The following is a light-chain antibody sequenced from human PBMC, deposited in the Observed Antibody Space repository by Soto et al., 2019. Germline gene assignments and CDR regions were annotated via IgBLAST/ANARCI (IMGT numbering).Light chain of an antibody. Sequence: DILMTQSPSSLSPSVGDRVTITCQANQDISKYLNWYQQKPGTPPKLLIYHSSNLETGVPSRFSGSGSGTHFILTISSLQPEDIATYFCQQYDSFPQTFGQGTKLDLK. CDR3: QQYDSFPQT. J-gene: IGKJ2*01. CDR2: HSS. CDR1: QDISKY. V-gene: IGKV1-33*01.